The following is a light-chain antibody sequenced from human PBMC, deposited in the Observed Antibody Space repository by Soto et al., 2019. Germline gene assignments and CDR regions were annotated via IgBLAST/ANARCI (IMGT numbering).Light chain of an antibody. CDR3: QSYDSSQSGYV. CDR2: GNS. Sequence: QSVLTQPPSVSGAPGQRVTISCTGSSSSIGAGYDVHWYQQLPGTAPKLLIYGNSNRPSGVPDRFSGSKSGTSASLAITGLQAEDEADYYCQSYDSSQSGYVFGTGTKLTVL. V-gene: IGLV1-40*01. J-gene: IGLJ1*01. CDR1: SSSIGAGYD.